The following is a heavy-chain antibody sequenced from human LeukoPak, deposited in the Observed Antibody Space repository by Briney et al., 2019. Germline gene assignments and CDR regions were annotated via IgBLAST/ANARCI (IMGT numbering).Heavy chain of an antibody. Sequence: SETLSLTCTVSGGSISTYYWSWIRQPPGKGLEWIGYIHYIGTTNYNPSLKSRVTMSVDTSKNQFSLKLSSVTAADTAVYFCAGHLGGGNSANWFDPWGQGTLVTVSS. CDR1: GGSISTYY. CDR3: AGHLGGGNSANWFDP. J-gene: IGHJ5*02. V-gene: IGHV4-59*08. CDR2: IHYIGTT. D-gene: IGHD4-23*01.